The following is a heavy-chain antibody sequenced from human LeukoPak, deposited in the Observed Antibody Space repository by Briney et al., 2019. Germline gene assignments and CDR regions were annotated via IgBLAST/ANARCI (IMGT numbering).Heavy chain of an antibody. Sequence: SVKVSCKASGYTFTGYYMHWVRQAPGQGLEWMGGIIPIFGTANYAQKFQGRVTITADKSTSTAYMELSSLRSEDTAVYYCARAKGSSSSVPRAFDIWGQGTMVTVSS. CDR2: IIPIFGTA. J-gene: IGHJ3*02. CDR1: GYTFTGYY. D-gene: IGHD6-6*01. CDR3: ARAKGSSSSVPRAFDI. V-gene: IGHV1-69*06.